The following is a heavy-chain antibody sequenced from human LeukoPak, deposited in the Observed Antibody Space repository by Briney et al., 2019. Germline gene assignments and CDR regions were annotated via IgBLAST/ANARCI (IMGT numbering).Heavy chain of an antibody. CDR3: ARAYQPLREFDY. D-gene: IGHD2-2*01. V-gene: IGHV4-59*01. CDR1: GGSISSYY. CDR2: IYYSGST. J-gene: IGHJ4*02. Sequence: PSETLSLTCTVSGGSISSYYWSWIRQPPGKGLEWIGYIYYSGSTNYNPSLKSRVTISVDTSKNQFSLKLSSVTAADTAVYYCARAYQPLREFDYWGQGTLVTVSS.